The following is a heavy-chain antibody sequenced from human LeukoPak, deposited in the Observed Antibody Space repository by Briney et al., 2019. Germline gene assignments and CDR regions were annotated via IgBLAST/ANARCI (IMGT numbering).Heavy chain of an antibody. CDR2: ISNSGSII. CDR3: ARDAEYYDYVWGSYRPLYYFDY. CDR1: GFTFSDYY. D-gene: IGHD3-16*02. Sequence: GGSPRLSCAASGFTFSDYYMFWIRQAPGKGLEWVSYISNSGSIIYYADSVKGRFTVSRDNAKDSLYLQMNSLRAEDTAVYYCARDAEYYDYVWGSYRPLYYFDYWGQGTLVTVSS. J-gene: IGHJ4*02. V-gene: IGHV3-11*04.